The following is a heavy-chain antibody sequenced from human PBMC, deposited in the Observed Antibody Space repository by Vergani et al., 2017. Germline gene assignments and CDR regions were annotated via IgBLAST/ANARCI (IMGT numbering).Heavy chain of an antibody. Sequence: QVQLPESGPGLVKPSETLSLTCTVSGGSISSYYWSWIRQPAGKGLEWIGRIYTSGSTNYNPSLKSLVTMSVDTSKIQFSLKLSSVPAADTAVYYGSRGTMGNGMDVWGQGTTVTVSS. V-gene: IGHV4-4*07. J-gene: IGHJ6*02. CDR1: GGSISSYY. D-gene: IGHD7-27*01. CDR3: SRGTMGNGMDV. CDR2: IYTSGST.